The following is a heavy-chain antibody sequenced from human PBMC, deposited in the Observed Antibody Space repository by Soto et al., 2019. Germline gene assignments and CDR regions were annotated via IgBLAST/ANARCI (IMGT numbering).Heavy chain of an antibody. D-gene: IGHD3-22*01. CDR1: GYTFTSYY. J-gene: IGHJ4*02. V-gene: IGHV1-46*01. CDR2: INPSGGST. CDR3: ARGLNYYDSSGYYFPY. Sequence: GASVKVSCKASGYTFTSYYMHWVRQAPGQGLEWMGIINPSGGSTSYAQKFQGRVTMTRDTSTSTVYMELSSLRSEDTAVYYCARGLNYYDSSGYYFPYWGQGTLVTVSS.